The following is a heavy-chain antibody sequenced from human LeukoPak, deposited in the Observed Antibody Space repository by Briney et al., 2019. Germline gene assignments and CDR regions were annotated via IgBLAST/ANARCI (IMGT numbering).Heavy chain of an antibody. Sequence: ASVKVSCKASGGTFSSYAISWVRQAPGQGLEWMGRIIPILGIANYAQKFQGRVTITADKPTSTAYMELSSLRSEDTAVYYCARDRGIVGATFDYWGQGTLVTVSS. J-gene: IGHJ4*02. V-gene: IGHV1-69*04. D-gene: IGHD1-26*01. CDR2: IIPILGIA. CDR1: GGTFSSYA. CDR3: ARDRGIVGATFDY.